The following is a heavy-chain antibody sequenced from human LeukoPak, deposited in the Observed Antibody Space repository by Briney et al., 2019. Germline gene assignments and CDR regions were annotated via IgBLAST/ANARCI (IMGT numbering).Heavy chain of an antibody. Sequence: PGGSLRLSCAASGFTFSDYYMSWIRQAPGKGLEWVSYITNSGSTIYYADSVKGRFTISRDNAKNSLYLQMNSLRAEDTAVYYCARESEIRFLEWLFVSDYWGQGTLVTVSS. CDR3: ARESEIRFLEWLFVSDY. D-gene: IGHD3-3*01. J-gene: IGHJ4*02. CDR1: GFTFSDYY. V-gene: IGHV3-11*04. CDR2: ITNSGSTI.